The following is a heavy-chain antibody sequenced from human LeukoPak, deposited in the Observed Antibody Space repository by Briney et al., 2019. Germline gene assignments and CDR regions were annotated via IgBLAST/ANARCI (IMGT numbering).Heavy chain of an antibody. V-gene: IGHV3-53*01. CDR1: GFTFSTYS. CDR2: IYGGGRP. Sequence: AGSLRPSCAASGFTFSTYSMNWVSQAPEKVLGWVSVIYGGGRPFYAASVRGRFTISRDNSKHPVYLQMNSLRAEDTAVYYCAGPRPSYDYWGQGTLVTVSS. J-gene: IGHJ4*02. CDR3: AGPRPSYDY.